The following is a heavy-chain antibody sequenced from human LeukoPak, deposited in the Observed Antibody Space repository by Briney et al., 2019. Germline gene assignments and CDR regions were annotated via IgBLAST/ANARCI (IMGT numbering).Heavy chain of an antibody. CDR3: ASINSYGYRGLDY. V-gene: IGHV4-38-2*02. J-gene: IGHJ4*02. D-gene: IGHD5-18*01. Sequence: PSETLSLTCTVSGYSISSGYYWSWIRQPPGKGLEWIGYIYHSGSTYYNPSLKSRVTISVDRSKNQFSLKLSSVTAADTAVYYCASINSYGYRGLDYWGQGTLVTVSS. CDR1: GYSISSGYY. CDR2: IYHSGST.